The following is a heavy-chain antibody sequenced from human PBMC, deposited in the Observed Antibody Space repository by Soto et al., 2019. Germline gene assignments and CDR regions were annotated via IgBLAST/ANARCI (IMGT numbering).Heavy chain of an antibody. Sequence: SETLSLTCTVSGDSISSSTYFWGWVRQPPGRGLEWIGEVNHSGSTNYNPSLKSRVTISIDKSKNQFSLKLSSVTAADTAVYYCARANGRYSYAHYYYYGMDVRGQGTTVTVPS. J-gene: IGHJ6*02. CDR1: GDSISSSTYF. D-gene: IGHD5-18*01. V-gene: IGHV4-39*07. CDR2: VNHSGST. CDR3: ARANGRYSYAHYYYYGMDV.